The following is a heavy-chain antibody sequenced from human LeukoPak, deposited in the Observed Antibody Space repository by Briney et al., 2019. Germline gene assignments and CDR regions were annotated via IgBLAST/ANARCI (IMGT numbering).Heavy chain of an antibody. CDR1: GGSISSYY. CDR2: INHSGST. V-gene: IGHV4-34*01. CDR3: ARDRRFFGLDY. Sequence: PSETLSLTCTVSGGSISSYYWSWIRQPPANGLEGTGEINHSGSTYYNPSLKSRATISVDTSKNQFFLKLSSVTAADTAVYYCARDRRFFGLDYWGQGTLAIVAS. J-gene: IGHJ4*02. D-gene: IGHD3-10*01.